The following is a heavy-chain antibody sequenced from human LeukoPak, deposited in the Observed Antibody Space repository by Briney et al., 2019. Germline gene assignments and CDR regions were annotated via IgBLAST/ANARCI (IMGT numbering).Heavy chain of an antibody. J-gene: IGHJ4*02. V-gene: IGHV3-21*01. CDR1: GFTFSSNS. Sequence: GGSLRLSCAASGFTFSSNSMNWVRQAPGKGLDWVSSIGGSGGYIYYADSVKGRFTISRHNAKNSLYLQMNSLRAEDTAVYYCARHVVALGFDYWGQGTLVTVSS. CDR3: ARHVVALGFDY. D-gene: IGHD3-22*01. CDR2: IGGSGGYI.